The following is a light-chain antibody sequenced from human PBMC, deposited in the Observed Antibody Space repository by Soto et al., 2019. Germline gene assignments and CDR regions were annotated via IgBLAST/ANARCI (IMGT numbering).Light chain of an antibody. CDR2: KAS. CDR3: QQYNSYWRT. Sequence: DIQMIQSPSTLSASVGDRVTITCRASQSISSWLAWYQQKPGKAPKLLIYKASSLESGVPSRFSGSGSGTEFTLTISSLQPDDFATYYCQQYNSYWRTFGQGTKVDIK. CDR1: QSISSW. J-gene: IGKJ1*01. V-gene: IGKV1-5*03.